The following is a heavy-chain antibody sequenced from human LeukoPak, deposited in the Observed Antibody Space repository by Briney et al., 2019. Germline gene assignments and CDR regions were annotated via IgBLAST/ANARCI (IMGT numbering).Heavy chain of an antibody. D-gene: IGHD3-10*02. CDR2: IRSDGSDT. V-gene: IGHV3-74*01. J-gene: IGHJ6*04. CDR3: AELGITMIGGV. Sequence: AGGSLRLSCAASGFTFSDTWMHWVRQAPGEGLVWVSRIRSDGSDTRYAESVKGRFTISRDNAKNTLYLQMNSLRAEDTAVYYCAELGITMIGGVWGKGTTVTISS. CDR1: GFTFSDTW.